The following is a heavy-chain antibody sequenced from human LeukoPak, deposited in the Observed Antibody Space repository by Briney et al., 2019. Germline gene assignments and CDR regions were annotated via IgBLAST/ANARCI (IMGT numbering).Heavy chain of an antibody. J-gene: IGHJ4*02. CDR3: ASVYSYGYTLSYYFDY. D-gene: IGHD5-18*01. Sequence: SETLSLTCTVSGGSISSSSYYWGWIRQPPGRGLEWIGSIYYSGSTYYNPSLKSRVTISVDTSKNQFSLKLSSVTAADTAVYYCASVYSYGYTLSYYFDYWGQGTLVTVSS. CDR1: GGSISSSSYY. V-gene: IGHV4-39*07. CDR2: IYYSGST.